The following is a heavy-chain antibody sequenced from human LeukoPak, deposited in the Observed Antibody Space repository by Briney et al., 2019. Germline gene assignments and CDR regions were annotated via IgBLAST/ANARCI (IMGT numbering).Heavy chain of an antibody. D-gene: IGHD6-6*01. V-gene: IGHV3-21*01. CDR1: GFTFSSYS. CDR2: ISSSSGYK. Sequence: GGSLRLSCAASGFTFSSYSMTWVRQAPGKGLEWVSSISSSSGYKYYADSVKGRFTISRDNAKNSLHLQMNSLRAEDAAVYYCARTSGESTAALRAPFDYWGQGTLATVSS. J-gene: IGHJ4*02. CDR3: ARTSGESTAALRAPFDY.